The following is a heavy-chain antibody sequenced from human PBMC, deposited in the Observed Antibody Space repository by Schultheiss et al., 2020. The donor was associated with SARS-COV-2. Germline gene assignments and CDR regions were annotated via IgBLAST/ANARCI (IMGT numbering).Heavy chain of an antibody. CDR2: IYYSGST. CDR3: ARDYWTGTADY. CDR1: GGSISSYY. J-gene: IGHJ4*02. D-gene: IGHD3/OR15-3a*01. Sequence: SETLSLTCTVSGGSISSYYWSWIRQPPGKGLEWIGYIYYSGSTNYNPSLKSRVTISVDTSKNQFSLKLSSVTAADTAVYYCARDYWTGTADYWGQGTLVTVSS. V-gene: IGHV4-59*01.